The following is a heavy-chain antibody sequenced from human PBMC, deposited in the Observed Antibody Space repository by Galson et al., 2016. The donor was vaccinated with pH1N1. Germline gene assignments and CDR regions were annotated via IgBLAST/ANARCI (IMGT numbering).Heavy chain of an antibody. D-gene: IGHD5-18*01. V-gene: IGHV1-3*04. Sequence: SVKVSCKASGYTFTNYPIHWVRQAPGQGLEWMGWINTGNSNTKYSQTFRGRVTITGDTSATTVYMELTSLKSEDTAVYYCARDVKERAYSYGAFDYWGHGTLVTVSS. CDR1: GYTFTNYP. CDR3: ARDVKERAYSYGAFDY. J-gene: IGHJ4*01. CDR2: INTGNSNT.